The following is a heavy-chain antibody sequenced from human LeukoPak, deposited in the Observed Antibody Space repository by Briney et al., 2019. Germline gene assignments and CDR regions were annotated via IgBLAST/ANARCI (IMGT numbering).Heavy chain of an antibody. CDR2: ISAYNGNT. Sequence: GASVTVSCTASGYTFTSYGISWVRQAPGQGLEWMGWISAYNGNTNYAQKLQGRVTMTTDTSTSTAYMELRSLRSDDTAAYYCARNPQWLDWFDPWGQGTLVTVSS. D-gene: IGHD6-19*01. CDR3: ARNPQWLDWFDP. CDR1: GYTFTSYG. J-gene: IGHJ5*02. V-gene: IGHV1-18*01.